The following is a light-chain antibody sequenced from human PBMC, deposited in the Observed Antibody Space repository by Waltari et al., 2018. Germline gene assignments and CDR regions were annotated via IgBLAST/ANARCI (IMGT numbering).Light chain of an antibody. CDR3: SSETSSSLVV. CDR2: DVS. CDR1: SSDGGGYNY. V-gene: IGLV2-14*03. J-gene: IGLJ2*01. Sequence: QSALTQPAAVSGSPGKSITISCTGPSSDGGGYNYVSWYQQHPGKAPKLIIYDVSNRPSGISNRFSGSKSGNTASLTISGLQAEDEADYYCSSETSSSLVVFGGGTKLTVL.